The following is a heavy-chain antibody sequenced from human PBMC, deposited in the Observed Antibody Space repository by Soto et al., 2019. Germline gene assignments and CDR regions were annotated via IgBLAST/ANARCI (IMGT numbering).Heavy chain of an antibody. CDR3: VKDGSSGWPYYYGMDV. Sequence: QVQLVESGGGVVQPGRSLRLSCAASGFTFSSYGMHWVRQAPGKGLEWVAVISYDGSNKYYADSLKGRFTVSRDNSKNTLYLQMSSLRADDTAVYYCVKDGSSGWPYYYGMDVWGQGTTVTVSS. J-gene: IGHJ6*02. CDR1: GFTFSSYG. CDR2: ISYDGSNK. V-gene: IGHV3-30*18. D-gene: IGHD6-19*01.